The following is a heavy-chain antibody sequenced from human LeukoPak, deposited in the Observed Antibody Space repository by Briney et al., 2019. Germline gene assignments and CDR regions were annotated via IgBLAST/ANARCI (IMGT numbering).Heavy chain of an antibody. V-gene: IGHV4-4*07. CDR3: AREGNIIRFLND. CDR2: IYTSGST. J-gene: IGHJ4*02. Sequence: SETLSLTCTVSGGSISGYYWSWIRQPAGKGLEWIGRIYTSGSTNYNPSLKSRVTMPVDTSKNQFSLKLTSVTAADTAVYYCAREGNIIRFLNDWGQGTLVTVSS. CDR1: GGSISGYY. D-gene: IGHD3-3*01.